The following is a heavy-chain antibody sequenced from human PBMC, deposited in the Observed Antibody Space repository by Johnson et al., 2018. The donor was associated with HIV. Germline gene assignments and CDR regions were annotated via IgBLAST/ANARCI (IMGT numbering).Heavy chain of an antibody. Sequence: VQLVESGGGVVQPGRSLRLSCAASGFTFSDHYMSWVRQAPGKGLEWVSVLNSGGGTYYAESVKGRFTVSRDNSKNTLYMQMNSLRTEDTAVYYCARESRAGLELRGHAFDIWGQGTMVTVSS. J-gene: IGHJ3*02. CDR3: ARESRAGLELRGHAFDI. V-gene: IGHV3-66*02. D-gene: IGHD1-7*01. CDR2: LNSGGGT. CDR1: GFTFSDHY.